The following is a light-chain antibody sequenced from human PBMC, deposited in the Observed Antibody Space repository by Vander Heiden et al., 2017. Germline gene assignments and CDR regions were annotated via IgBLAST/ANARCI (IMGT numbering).Light chain of an antibody. Sequence: QAVLTQPSSLYASLGASASFTCTLRSGINVGTYRIHWYQQKPGSPPQFLLRYRSDSDKQQGSVVSSHFSGFKDAAANAGILLISGLQSEDEADYSCLIWHNSAWVFGGGTKLTVL. CDR2: YRSDSDK. J-gene: IGLJ3*02. V-gene: IGLV5-45*03. CDR1: SGINVGTYR. CDR3: LIWHNSAWV.